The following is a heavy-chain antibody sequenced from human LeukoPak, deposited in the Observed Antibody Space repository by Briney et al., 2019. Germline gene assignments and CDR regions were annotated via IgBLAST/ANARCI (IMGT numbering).Heavy chain of an antibody. CDR3: ARDRGIYDKSGYRGDCYFDL. J-gene: IGHJ2*01. Sequence: SQTLSLTCAISGDSVSSNRAAWNWIRQSPSRGLEWLGRTYYRPKWYNDYAVSVKSRITINPDTSKNQFSLQLNSVTPEDTAVYYCARDRGIYDKSGYRGDCYFDLWGRGTLVTVSS. CDR2: TYYRPKWYN. D-gene: IGHD3-22*01. V-gene: IGHV6-1*01. CDR1: GDSVSSNRAA.